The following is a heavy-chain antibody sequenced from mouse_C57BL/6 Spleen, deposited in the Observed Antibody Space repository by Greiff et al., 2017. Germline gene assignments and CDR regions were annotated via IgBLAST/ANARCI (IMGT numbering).Heavy chain of an antibody. V-gene: IGHV1-80*01. CDR1: GFAFSSYW. CDR2: IYTGDGAT. J-gene: IGHJ3*01. D-gene: IGHD2-14*01. CDR3: ARTKGYGYDD. Sequence: VKLMESGAELVKPGASVKISCKASGFAFSSYWMNWVQQRPEKGLEWIGQIYTGDGATYSTGKFKGQATLTADKATSTLYRQLSRLTSEDSAVYFCARTKGYGYDDWGQGTLGTVSA.